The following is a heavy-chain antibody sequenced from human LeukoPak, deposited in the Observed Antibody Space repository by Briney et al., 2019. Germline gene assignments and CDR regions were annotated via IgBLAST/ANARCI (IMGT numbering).Heavy chain of an antibody. CDR2: ISGGGGTR. V-gene: IGHV3-23*01. D-gene: IGHD2-2*01. Sequence: GGSLRLSCAASGFTFSRFAMSWVRQAPGKGLEGVSLISGGGGTRNYADSVKGRFTISRDNSKNTPYLQMNSLRADDTAVYYCAKASCSISCQFYFDSWGQGTLVSVSS. J-gene: IGHJ4*02. CDR1: GFTFSRFA. CDR3: AKASCSISCQFYFDS.